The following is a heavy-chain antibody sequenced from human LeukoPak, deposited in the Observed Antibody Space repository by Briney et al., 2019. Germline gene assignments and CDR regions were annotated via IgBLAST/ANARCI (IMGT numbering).Heavy chain of an antibody. J-gene: IGHJ4*02. CDR3: ATLAVADHLVGY. CDR1: GYTFTGYY. Sequence: ASVKVSCKASGYTFTGYYMRWVRQAPGQGLEWMGWINPNSGGTNYAQKFQGRVTMTRDTSISTAYMELSRLRSDDTAVYYCATLAVADHLVGYWGQGTLVTVSS. V-gene: IGHV1-2*02. CDR2: INPNSGGT. D-gene: IGHD6-19*01.